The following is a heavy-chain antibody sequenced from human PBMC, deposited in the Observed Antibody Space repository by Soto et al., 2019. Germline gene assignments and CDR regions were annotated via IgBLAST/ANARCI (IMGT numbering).Heavy chain of an antibody. CDR2: IWSDGNNR. CDR3: VRGDNWNDEASDY. J-gene: IGHJ4*02. CDR1: GIMFSNHG. V-gene: IGHV3-33*01. D-gene: IGHD1-1*01. Sequence: QVQLVESGGGVVQPGRALRLSCAASGIMFSNHGMHWVRQAPGKGLEWVAVIWSDGNNRYYADSVKGRFTISRDNSKNTLYLQTNSLRAEDTAVYYCVRGDNWNDEASDYWGQGTLVTVSS.